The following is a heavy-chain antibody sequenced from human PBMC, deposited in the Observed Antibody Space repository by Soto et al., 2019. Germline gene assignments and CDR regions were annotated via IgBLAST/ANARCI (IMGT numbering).Heavy chain of an antibody. Sequence: QVQLVQSGAEVKKPGASVKVSCKASGYTFTSYDINWVRQATGQGLEWMGWMNPNSGNTGYAQKFQGRVTMTRNNSISTAYMELSSLRSEDTAVYYCPRRGYSSSWYYYYYYGMDVWGQGTTVTVSS. CDR3: PRRGYSSSWYYYYYYGMDV. V-gene: IGHV1-8*01. D-gene: IGHD6-13*01. CDR1: GYTFTSYD. J-gene: IGHJ6*02. CDR2: MNPNSGNT.